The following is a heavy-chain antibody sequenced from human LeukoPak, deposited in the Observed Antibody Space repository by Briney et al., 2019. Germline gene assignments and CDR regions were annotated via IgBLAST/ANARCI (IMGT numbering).Heavy chain of an antibody. CDR3: ARGLIRSGWYYDAFDI. Sequence: SETLSLTCSVSGGSISSYYWSWLRQPPGKGLEWIGYVYYSGSTNYNPSLKSRVTISVDTSKNQFSLKLSSVTAADTAVYYCARGLIRSGWYYDAFDIWGQGTMVTVSS. J-gene: IGHJ3*02. CDR2: VYYSGST. V-gene: IGHV4-59*01. D-gene: IGHD6-19*01. CDR1: GGSISSYY.